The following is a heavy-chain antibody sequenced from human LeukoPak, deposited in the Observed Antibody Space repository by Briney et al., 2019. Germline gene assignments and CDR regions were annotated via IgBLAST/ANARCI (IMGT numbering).Heavy chain of an antibody. CDR1: RGSISSSSYY. D-gene: IGHD3-22*01. V-gene: IGHV4-39*01. CDR3: ARPMPYYYDSSGYYYDAFDI. CDR2: IYYTGST. J-gene: IGHJ3*02. Sequence: KPSETLSLTCTGSRGSISSSSYYWGWIRQPPGKGLEWIGSIYYTGSTYYNPSLKSRVTISVDTSKDQFSLKLSSVTAADTAVYYCARPMPYYYDSSGYYYDAFDIWGQGTMVTVSS.